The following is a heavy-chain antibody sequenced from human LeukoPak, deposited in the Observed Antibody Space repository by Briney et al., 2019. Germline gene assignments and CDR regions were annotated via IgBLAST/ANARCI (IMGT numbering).Heavy chain of an antibody. CDR2: IKQDGTET. CDR1: GFTFSSYW. Sequence: GGSLRLSCAASGFTFSSYWMNWVRQAPGKGLEWVAIIKQDGTETFYVDSVKGRFTISRDNVKNSLYLQMNSLRAEDTAVYYCARALWEYYYDSSGYPDAFDIWGQGTMVTVSS. CDR3: ARALWEYYYDSSGYPDAFDI. V-gene: IGHV3-7*01. J-gene: IGHJ3*02. D-gene: IGHD3-22*01.